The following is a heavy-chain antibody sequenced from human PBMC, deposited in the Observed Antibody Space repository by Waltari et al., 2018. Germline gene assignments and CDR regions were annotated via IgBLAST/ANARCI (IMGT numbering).Heavy chain of an antibody. D-gene: IGHD3-16*01. CDR3: AREDRLLGGVGGY. CDR1: GGPLSRTRFY. V-gene: IGHV4-39*07. Sequence: QLQLQESGPGLVKPSETLSLTCPVSGGPLSRTRFYWALLRPPPGKGLEWIGSIYYTGAIQYSPSLQSRVFISVDTSKNQFSLKMTSVTAADTAMYYCAREDRLLGGVGGYWGPGTLVTVSS. CDR2: IYYTGAI. J-gene: IGHJ4*02.